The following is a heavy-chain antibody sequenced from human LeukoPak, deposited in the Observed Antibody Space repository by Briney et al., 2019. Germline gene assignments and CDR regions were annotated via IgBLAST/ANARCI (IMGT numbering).Heavy chain of an antibody. J-gene: IGHJ6*02. CDR1: GFTFSSYG. V-gene: IGHV3-33*01. D-gene: IGHD2-21*02. CDR2: IWSDGSNK. Sequence: GRSLRLSCAASGFTFSSYGIHWVRQAPGKGLEWVAVIWSDGSNKYYADSVKGRFTISRDNSKNTLYLQMNSLRAEDTAVYYCARICGGDCSSYGMDVWGQGTTVTVSS. CDR3: ARICGGDCSSYGMDV.